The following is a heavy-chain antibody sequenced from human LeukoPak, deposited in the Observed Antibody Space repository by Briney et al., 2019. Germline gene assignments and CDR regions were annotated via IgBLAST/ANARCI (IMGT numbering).Heavy chain of an antibody. J-gene: IGHJ4*02. CDR3: ARYNYDSSGYHFDY. CDR1: GFTFSSYA. CDR2: ISDNGRKT. D-gene: IGHD3-22*01. Sequence: GRSLRLSCAASGFTFSSYAMSWVRQAPGKGLEWVSTISDNGRKTYYADSVKGRFTISRDNAKNSLYLQMNSLRAEDTAVYYCARYNYDSSGYHFDYWGQGTLVTVSS. V-gene: IGHV3-23*01.